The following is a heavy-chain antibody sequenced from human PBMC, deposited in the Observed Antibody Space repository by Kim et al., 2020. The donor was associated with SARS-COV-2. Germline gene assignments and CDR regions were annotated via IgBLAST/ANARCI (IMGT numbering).Heavy chain of an antibody. J-gene: IGHJ6*02. CDR2: IDPSDSYT. D-gene: IGHD6-13*01. Sequence: GESLKISCKGSGYSFTSYWISWVRQMPGKGLEWMGRIDPSDSYTNYSPSFQGHVTISADKSISTAYLQWSSLKAWDTAMYYCARHIAAAGFYYYYGMDVWGQGTTVTVSS. CDR1: GYSFTSYW. CDR3: ARHIAAAGFYYYYGMDV. V-gene: IGHV5-10-1*01.